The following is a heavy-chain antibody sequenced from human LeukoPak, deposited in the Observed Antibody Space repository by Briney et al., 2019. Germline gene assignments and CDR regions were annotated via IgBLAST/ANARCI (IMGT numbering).Heavy chain of an antibody. D-gene: IGHD2-21*02. CDR3: ARGGSVPATRSFDY. J-gene: IGHJ4*02. Sequence: GGSLRLSSSASGFTVSSDYMSWVRQAPGQGLEWLSVVYSGGSTYYADCVKGRFTISRDNSKNTVYLQMNSLRVEETAVYYCARGGSVPATRSFDYWGQGTLVTVSS. V-gene: IGHV3-66*01. CDR2: VYSGGST. CDR1: GFTVSSDY.